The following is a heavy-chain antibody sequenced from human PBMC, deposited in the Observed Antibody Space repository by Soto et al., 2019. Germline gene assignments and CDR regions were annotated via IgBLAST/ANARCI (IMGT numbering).Heavy chain of an antibody. D-gene: IGHD2-15*01. CDR1: GGSFSGYY. CDR3: AREVVVVAATGDWFDP. J-gene: IGHJ5*02. V-gene: IGHV4-34*01. Sequence: SETLSLTCAVYGGSFSGYYWSWIRQPPGKGLEWIGEINHSGSTNYNPSLKSRVTISVGTSKNQFSLKLSSVTAADTAVYHCAREVVVVAATGDWFDPWGQGTLVTVSS. CDR2: INHSGST.